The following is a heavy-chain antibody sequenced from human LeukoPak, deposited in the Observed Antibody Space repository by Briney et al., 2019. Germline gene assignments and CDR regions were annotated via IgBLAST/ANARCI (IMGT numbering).Heavy chain of an antibody. Sequence: AGGSLRLSCAASGFTFSSYSMNWVRQAPGKGLEWVSSISSSSSYIYYADSVKGRFTISRDNAKNSLYLQMNSLRAEDTAVYYCASSAGYRSGWRLDYWGQGTLVTVSS. CDR3: ASSAGYRSGWRLDY. CDR1: GFTFSSYS. D-gene: IGHD6-19*01. V-gene: IGHV3-21*01. J-gene: IGHJ4*02. CDR2: ISSSSSYI.